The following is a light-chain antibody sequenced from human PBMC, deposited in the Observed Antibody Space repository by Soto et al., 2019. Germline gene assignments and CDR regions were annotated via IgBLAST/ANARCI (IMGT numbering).Light chain of an antibody. CDR1: QTVNSRS. CDR2: GAS. CDR3: QQYGNPPWT. J-gene: IGKJ1*01. Sequence: EIVLTQSPGTLSLSPGERATLSCRASQTVNSRSLAWLQQKPGQAPRLLIYGASNRANGIPDRFSGSGSGTDFTLTVSRLEAEDVAVYHCQQYGNPPWTFGLGTKVDIK. V-gene: IGKV3-20*01.